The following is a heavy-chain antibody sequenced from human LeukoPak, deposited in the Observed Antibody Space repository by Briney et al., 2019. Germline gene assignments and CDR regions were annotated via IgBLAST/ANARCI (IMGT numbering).Heavy chain of an antibody. Sequence: GGSLRLSCAASGFTFSSYEMNGVRQAPGKGLEWVSYISSSGSTIYYADSVKGRFTISRDNAKNSLYLQMNSLRAEDTAVYYCAELGITMIGGVWGKGTTVIVSS. D-gene: IGHD3-10*02. CDR3: AELGITMIGGV. V-gene: IGHV3-48*03. J-gene: IGHJ6*04. CDR2: ISSSGSTI. CDR1: GFTFSSYE.